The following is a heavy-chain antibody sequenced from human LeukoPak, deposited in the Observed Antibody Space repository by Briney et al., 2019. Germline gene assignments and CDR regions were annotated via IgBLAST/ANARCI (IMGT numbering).Heavy chain of an antibody. D-gene: IGHD1-26*01. CDR2: IDRKVKGYAT. CDR1: GFIFGDSA. J-gene: IGHJ5*02. CDR3: TKDSGTYNWLDP. Sequence: GGSLKLSCAGSGFIFGDSAIHWVRQDSGKGLEWVGLIDRKVKGYATAFAASVKGRFTISRDDSQNTAFLHMDTLKTEDTALYYCTKDSGTYNWLDPWGQGTLVTVSS. V-gene: IGHV3-73*01.